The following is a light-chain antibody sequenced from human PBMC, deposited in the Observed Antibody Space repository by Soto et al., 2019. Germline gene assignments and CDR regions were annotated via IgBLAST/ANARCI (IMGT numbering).Light chain of an antibody. CDR2: EVS. Sequence: QSVLTQPASVSGSPGQSITISCTGTSSDVGSYNRVSWYQQHPGEAPKLEIYEVSNRPSGVSNRFSGSKSGNTASLTISGLQAEDEADYYCCSFTTSSTYVFGSGTKVTVL. CDR3: CSFTTSSTYV. CDR1: SSDVGSYNR. J-gene: IGLJ1*01. V-gene: IGLV2-14*01.